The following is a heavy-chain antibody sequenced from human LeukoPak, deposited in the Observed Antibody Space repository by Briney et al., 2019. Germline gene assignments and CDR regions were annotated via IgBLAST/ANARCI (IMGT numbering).Heavy chain of an antibody. CDR2: IRYNGNNR. J-gene: IGHJ6*03. CDR1: GFTFSNNG. V-gene: IGHV3-30*02. Sequence: GGSLRLSCAASGFTFSNNGMHWVRHAPGQGLEWVAFIRYNGNNRYYADSVKGRFTISRDNSKNTLYLQMNSLRPEDTALYYCVTNGDYYSMDVWGKGATVIVSS. CDR3: VTNGDYYSMDV. D-gene: IGHD3-10*01.